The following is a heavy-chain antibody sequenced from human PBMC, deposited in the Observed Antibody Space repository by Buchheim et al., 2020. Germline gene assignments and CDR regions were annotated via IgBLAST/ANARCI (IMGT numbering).Heavy chain of an antibody. D-gene: IGHD1-26*01. V-gene: IGHV4-39*01. Sequence: QLQLQESGPGLVKPSETLSLTCTVSGGSISSSSYYWGWIRQPPGKGLEWIGSIYYSGSTYYNPPLKSRVTISVDTSKHQFSLKLSSVTAADTAVYYCARPVGATGAFDIWGQGT. J-gene: IGHJ3*02. CDR2: IYYSGST. CDR1: GGSISSSSYY. CDR3: ARPVGATGAFDI.